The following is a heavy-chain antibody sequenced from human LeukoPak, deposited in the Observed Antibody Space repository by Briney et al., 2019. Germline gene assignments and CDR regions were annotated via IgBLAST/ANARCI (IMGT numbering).Heavy chain of an antibody. CDR3: ARQSGVSSDNYFGMDV. J-gene: IGHJ6*02. Sequence: SETLSLTCAVSGGSISSSNWWSWVRQPPGKGLEWIGEINHSGITNYNPSLKSRVTISVDTSKNQFSLKMSPVTAADTAVFYCARQSGVSSDNYFGMDVWGQGTTVTVSS. V-gene: IGHV4-4*02. CDR1: GGSISSSNW. D-gene: IGHD1-26*01. CDR2: INHSGIT.